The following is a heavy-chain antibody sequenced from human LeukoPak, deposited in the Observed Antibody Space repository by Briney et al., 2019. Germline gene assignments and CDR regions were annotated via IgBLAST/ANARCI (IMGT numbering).Heavy chain of an antibody. CDR3: ARGATWDY. CDR1: GGSFSGYY. Sequence: SETLSLTCPVYGGSFSGYYWSWIRQPPGKGLEWIGEINHSGSTNYNPSLKSRVTISVDTSKNQFSLKLSSVTAADTAVYYCARGATWDYWGQGTLVTVSS. D-gene: IGHD5-12*01. V-gene: IGHV4-34*01. CDR2: INHSGST. J-gene: IGHJ4*02.